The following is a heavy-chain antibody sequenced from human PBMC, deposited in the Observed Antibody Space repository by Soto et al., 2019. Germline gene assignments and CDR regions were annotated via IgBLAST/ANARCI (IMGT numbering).Heavy chain of an antibody. Sequence: TGGSLRLSCAASGFTFSNAWMNWVRQAPGKGLEWVGRIKSKTDGGTTDYAAPVKGRFTISRDDSKNALYLQMNSLKTEDTAVYYCTTRADYDFWSGYNVDAFDIWGQGTMVTVS. CDR2: IKSKTDGGTT. V-gene: IGHV3-15*07. CDR1: GFTFSNAW. CDR3: TTRADYDFWSGYNVDAFDI. J-gene: IGHJ3*02. D-gene: IGHD3-3*01.